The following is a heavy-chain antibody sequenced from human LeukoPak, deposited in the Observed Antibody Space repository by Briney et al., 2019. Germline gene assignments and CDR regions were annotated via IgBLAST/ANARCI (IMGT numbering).Heavy chain of an antibody. Sequence: SETLSLTCTISGGSISSRHYYWGWIRQAPGKGLEWIGSIYYSLRTYYTPSLKGRVSISVDPCQHQFSLKLSSVTAADTAVYYCERHSGYELFDYWGQGTLVTVSS. CDR2: IYYSLRT. CDR1: GGSISSRHYY. CDR3: ERHSGYELFDY. J-gene: IGHJ4*02. D-gene: IGHD5-12*01. V-gene: IGHV4-39*07.